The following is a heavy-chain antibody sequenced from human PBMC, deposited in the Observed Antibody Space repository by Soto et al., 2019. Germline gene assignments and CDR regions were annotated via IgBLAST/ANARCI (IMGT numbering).Heavy chain of an antibody. CDR3: ARDLKAARPRYYGMDV. D-gene: IGHD6-6*01. CDR1: GFTFSSYA. Sequence: EVQLLESGGGLVQPGGSLRLSCAASGFTFSSYAMSWVRQAPGKGLEWVSAISGSGGSTYYADSVKGRFTISRDNSKNTLYLQMNSLRAEDTAVYYCARDLKAARPRYYGMDVWGQGTTVTVSS. J-gene: IGHJ6*02. V-gene: IGHV3-23*01. CDR2: ISGSGGST.